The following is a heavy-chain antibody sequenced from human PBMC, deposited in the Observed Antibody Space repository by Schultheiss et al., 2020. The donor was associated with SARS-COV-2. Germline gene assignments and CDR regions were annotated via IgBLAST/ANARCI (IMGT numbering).Heavy chain of an antibody. CDR3: ARGGGLQYYFDY. V-gene: IGHV3-23*01. CDR2: ISGSGGST. D-gene: IGHD3-16*01. J-gene: IGHJ4*02. Sequence: GGSLRLSCAASGFTFSSYAMSWVRQAPGKGLEWVSAISGSGGSTYYADSVKGRFTISRDNSKNTLYLLMNSLRAEDTAVYYCARGGGLQYYFDYWGQGTLVTVSS. CDR1: GFTFSSYA.